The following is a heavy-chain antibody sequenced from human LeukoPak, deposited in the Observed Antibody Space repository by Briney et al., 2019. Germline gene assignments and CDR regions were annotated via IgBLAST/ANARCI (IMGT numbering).Heavy chain of an antibody. Sequence: SGTLSLTCTVSGVSISSSSYYWSWIRQPPGKGLEWIGNIYYSGRTYSNPSLLSRLSISVDTSKNQFFLNLNSVTAADTDLYYCASLMVGATSVDSWGQGTLVTVSS. CDR2: IYYSGRT. CDR3: ASLMVGATSVDS. V-gene: IGHV4-39*01. CDR1: GVSISSSSYY. D-gene: IGHD1-26*01. J-gene: IGHJ4*02.